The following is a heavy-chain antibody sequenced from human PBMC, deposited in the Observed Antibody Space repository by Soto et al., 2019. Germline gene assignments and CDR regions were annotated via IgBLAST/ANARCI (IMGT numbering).Heavy chain of an antibody. D-gene: IGHD3-10*01. CDR2: IWYDGSNK. V-gene: IGHV3-33*01. Sequence: QVQLVESGGGVVQPGRSLRLSCAASGFTFSSYGMHWVRQAPGKGLEWVAVIWYDGSNKYYADSVKGRFTISRDNSKTTVYLQMNSRRAEDTAVYYCARDSARAMVRIYYGMDVWGQGTTVTVSS. CDR1: GFTFSSYG. CDR3: ARDSARAMVRIYYGMDV. J-gene: IGHJ6*02.